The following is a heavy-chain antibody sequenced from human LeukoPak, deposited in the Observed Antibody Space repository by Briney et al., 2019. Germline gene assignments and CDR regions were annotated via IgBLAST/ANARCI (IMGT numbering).Heavy chain of an antibody. CDR1: GFTFSSYA. J-gene: IGHJ4*02. CDR3: ARSQMSAPAADLDY. V-gene: IGHV3-23*01. Sequence: GGSLRLSCAASGFTFSSYAMSWVRQAPRKGLEWVSAISASGGSTYYADSVKGRFTISRDNSKNTLYLQMNSLRAEDTAVYYCARSQMSAPAADLDYWGQGTLVTVSS. D-gene: IGHD2-2*01. CDR2: ISASGGST.